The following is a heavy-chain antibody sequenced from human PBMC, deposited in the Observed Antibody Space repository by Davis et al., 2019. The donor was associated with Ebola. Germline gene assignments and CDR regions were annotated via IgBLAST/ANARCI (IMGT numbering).Heavy chain of an antibody. Sequence: GESLKISCAASGFTFSSFAMSWVRQAPGKGLEWVSTISGTSTYTYYADSVKGRFTISRDNSKNTLYLQVNSLRAEDTALYYCAKDSGYQLLSEYYYYYGMDVWGQGTTVTVSS. V-gene: IGHV3-23*01. J-gene: IGHJ6*02. CDR1: GFTFSSFA. CDR2: ISGTSTYT. CDR3: AKDSGYQLLSEYYYYYGMDV. D-gene: IGHD2-2*01.